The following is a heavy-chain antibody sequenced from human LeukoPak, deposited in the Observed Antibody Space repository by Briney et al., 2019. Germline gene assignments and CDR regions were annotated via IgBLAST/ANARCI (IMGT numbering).Heavy chain of an antibody. V-gene: IGHV4-39*07. D-gene: IGHD3-9*01. CDR3: AREPVLRYFD. J-gene: IGHJ4*02. Sequence: SETLSLTCTVSGGSIRSSTYYWGWIRQPPGKGLEWIGSIYYSGSTYYNPSLGSRVTISVDTSKNQFSLKLSSVTAADTAVYYCAREPVLRYFDWGQGTLVTVSS. CDR2: IYYSGST. CDR1: GGSIRSSTYY.